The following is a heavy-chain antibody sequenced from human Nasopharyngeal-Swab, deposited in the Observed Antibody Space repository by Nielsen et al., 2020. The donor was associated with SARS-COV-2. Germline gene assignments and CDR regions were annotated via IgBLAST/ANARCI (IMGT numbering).Heavy chain of an antibody. CDR2: IGTAGDT. CDR3: ARSRDDILTGYSFDY. Sequence: LTCAASGFTFSSYDMHWVRQATGKGLEWVSAIGTAGDTYYPGSVKGRFTISRENAKNSLYLQMNSLRAGDTAVYYCARSRDDILTGYSFDYWGQGTLVTVSS. D-gene: IGHD3-9*01. J-gene: IGHJ4*02. V-gene: IGHV3-13*01. CDR1: GFTFSSYD.